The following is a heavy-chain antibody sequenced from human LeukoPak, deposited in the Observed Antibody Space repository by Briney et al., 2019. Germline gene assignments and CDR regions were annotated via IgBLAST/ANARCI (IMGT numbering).Heavy chain of an antibody. Sequence: PSQTLSLTCTVSGGSISSGGYYWSWIRQPPGKGLEWIGYIYHSGSTYYNPSLKSRVTISVDRSKNQFSLKLSSVTAADTAVYYCARVSLPAAAYYYYYMDVWGKGTTVTVSS. V-gene: IGHV4-30-2*01. D-gene: IGHD2-2*01. CDR2: IYHSGST. J-gene: IGHJ6*03. CDR1: GGSISSGGYY. CDR3: ARVSLPAAAYYYYYMDV.